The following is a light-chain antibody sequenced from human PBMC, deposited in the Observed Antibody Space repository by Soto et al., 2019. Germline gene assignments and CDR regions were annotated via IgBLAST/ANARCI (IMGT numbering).Light chain of an antibody. CDR3: QQYNSYSGT. V-gene: IGKV1-5*01. CDR1: QSISSW. Sequence: DIQMTQSPSTLSASVGDRVTINFRASQSISSWLAWYQRKPGKAPKLLIYDASSLESGVPSRFSGSGSGTEFTLTISSLQPDDFATYYCQQYNSYSGTFGQGTKVDIK. J-gene: IGKJ1*01. CDR2: DAS.